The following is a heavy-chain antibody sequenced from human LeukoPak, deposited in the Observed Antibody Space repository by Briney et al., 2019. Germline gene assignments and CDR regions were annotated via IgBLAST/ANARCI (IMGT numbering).Heavy chain of an antibody. CDR3: ARGTLYSGWSYYFDS. CDR1: GYSISSAYY. CDR2: IYHSGST. Sequence: SETLSLTCTVSGYSISSAYYWGWIRQPPGKGLEWIGSIYHSGSTYYNPSLKSRVTISVDNSNNKFSLRLSSVTAADTALYYCARGTLYSGWSYYFDSWGQGTLVTVSS. V-gene: IGHV4-38-2*02. D-gene: IGHD6-19*01. J-gene: IGHJ4*02.